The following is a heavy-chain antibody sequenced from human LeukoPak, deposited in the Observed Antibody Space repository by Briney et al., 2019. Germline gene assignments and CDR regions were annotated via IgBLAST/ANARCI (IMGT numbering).Heavy chain of an antibody. D-gene: IGHD5-12*01. J-gene: IGHJ4*02. CDR1: GGSFSSYY. CDR2: IYHSGST. V-gene: IGHV4-59*04. CDR3: AKISGYDFQFDY. Sequence: SETLSLTCSVSGGSFSSYYWSWIRQPPGQGLEWIGSIYHSGSTYYNPSLKSRVTISVDTSKNQFSLKLSSVTAADTAVYYCAKISGYDFQFDYWGQGTMVTVSS.